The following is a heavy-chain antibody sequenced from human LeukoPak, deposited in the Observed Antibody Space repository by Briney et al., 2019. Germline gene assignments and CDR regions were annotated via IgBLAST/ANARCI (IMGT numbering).Heavy chain of an antibody. CDR2: IKQDGSKK. Sequence: GNSLRLSCVASGFPFSSYWMTWVRQAPGKGLEWVANIKQDGSKKSYVDSVKGRFTISRDNAKNSLYLQMNSLRAEDTAVYYCAREGYYYGSGSYWPFDYWGQGTLVTVSS. CDR3: AREGYYYGSGSYWPFDY. CDR1: GFPFSSYW. J-gene: IGHJ4*02. V-gene: IGHV3-7*01. D-gene: IGHD3-10*01.